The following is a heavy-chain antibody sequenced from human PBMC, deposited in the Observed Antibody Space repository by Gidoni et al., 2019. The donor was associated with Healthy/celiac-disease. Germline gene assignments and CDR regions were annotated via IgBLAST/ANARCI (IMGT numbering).Heavy chain of an antibody. J-gene: IGHJ4*02. CDR1: GGSFSGYY. Sequence: QAQLQQWGAGLLKPSETLSLTCAVYGGSFSGYYWSWIRQPPGKGLEWIGEINHSGSTNYNPSLKSRVTISVYTSKNQFSLKLSSVTAADTAVYYCARGKDYGDLYFDYWGQGTLVTVSS. V-gene: IGHV4-34*01. D-gene: IGHD4-17*01. CDR2: INHSGST. CDR3: ARGKDYGDLYFDY.